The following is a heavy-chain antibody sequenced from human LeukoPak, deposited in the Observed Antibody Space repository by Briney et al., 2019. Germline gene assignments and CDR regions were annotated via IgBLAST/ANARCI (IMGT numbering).Heavy chain of an antibody. V-gene: IGHV3-30-3*01. Sequence: GGSLRLSCAASGFTFSSYAMHWGREAPGKGGERGAVISDDGSNKYYADTVKGGDTISRENSKNTRYLQMNSLRAEDTAVYYCARVLVEIYAFDIWGQGTMVTVSS. CDR3: ARVLVEIYAFDI. CDR1: GFTFSSYA. D-gene: IGHD5-24*01. CDR2: ISDDGSNK. J-gene: IGHJ3*02.